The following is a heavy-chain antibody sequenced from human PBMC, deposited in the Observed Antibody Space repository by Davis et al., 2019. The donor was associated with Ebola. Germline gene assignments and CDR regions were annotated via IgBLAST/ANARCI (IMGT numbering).Heavy chain of an antibody. CDR2: IYSGGST. CDR3: GRGGYDDGSLEH. CDR1: GFSISSNY. J-gene: IGHJ4*02. V-gene: IGHV3-53*03. Sequence: GGSLRLSCAASGFSISSNYMSWVRQAPGKGLEWVSVIYSGGSTFYADSVKGRFTTSRDNLNNVLYLQMNSLTVEDTAVYYCGRGGYDDGSLEHWGQGTLVTVSS. D-gene: IGHD5-18*01.